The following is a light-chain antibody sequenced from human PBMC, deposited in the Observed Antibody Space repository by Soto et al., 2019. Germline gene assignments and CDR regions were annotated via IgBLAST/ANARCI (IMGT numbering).Light chain of an antibody. J-gene: IGLJ1*01. V-gene: IGLV2-14*03. Sequence: QSALTQPASVSGSPGQSITISCTGTNSDVGGYNYVSWYQHHPGKAPKLMIFDVTYRPSGVSNRFSGSKSGNTASLTISGXXXXXXXXXXCSSYTSTSTLVFGTGTKLTV. CDR2: DVT. CDR3: SSYTSTSTLV. CDR1: NSDVGGYNY.